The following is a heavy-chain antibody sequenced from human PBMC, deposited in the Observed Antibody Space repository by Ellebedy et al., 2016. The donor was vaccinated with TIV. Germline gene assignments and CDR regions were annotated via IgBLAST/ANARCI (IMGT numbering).Heavy chain of an antibody. CDR1: GGSMSNNY. J-gene: IGHJ6*02. CDR2: IHYTGTT. V-gene: IGHV4-59*08. Sequence: ESLKISCTVPGGSMSNNYWSWVRQAPGEGLEWIGYIHYTGTTNFDPSLKSRLTMSVDTSKNQFSLKVTSVTAADTAVYYCARLAMLARLQNYGYHSMDVWGQGTTVIVSS. D-gene: IGHD3-10*01. CDR3: ARLAMLARLQNYGYHSMDV.